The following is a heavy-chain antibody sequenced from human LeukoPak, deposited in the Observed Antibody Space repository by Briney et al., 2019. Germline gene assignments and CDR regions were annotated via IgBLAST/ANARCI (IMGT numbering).Heavy chain of an antibody. CDR2: IYYSGST. D-gene: IGHD2-15*01. J-gene: IGHJ3*02. V-gene: IGHV4-34*01. CDR1: GGSFSGYY. CDR3: ARGGYCSGGSCYYDAFDI. Sequence: SETLSLTCAVYGGSFSGYYWSWIRQPPGKGLEWIGSIYYSGSTYYNPSLKSRVTISVDTSKNQFSLKLSSVTAADTAVYYCARGGYCSGGSCYYDAFDIWGQGTMVTVSS.